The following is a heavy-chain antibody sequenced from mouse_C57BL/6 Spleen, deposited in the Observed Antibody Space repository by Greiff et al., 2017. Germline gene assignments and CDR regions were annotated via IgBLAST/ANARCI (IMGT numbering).Heavy chain of an antibody. D-gene: IGHD2-3*01. Sequence: QVQLQQPGAELVKPGASVTLSCKASGYTFTSYWMHWVKQRPGQGLEWIGMIHPNSGSTNYNEKFKSKATLTVDKSSSTAYLQLSSLTSEDSAVYYCALYDGYSDVWGTGTTVTVSS. J-gene: IGHJ1*03. CDR1: GYTFTSYW. V-gene: IGHV1-64*01. CDR3: ALYDGYSDV. CDR2: IHPNSGST.